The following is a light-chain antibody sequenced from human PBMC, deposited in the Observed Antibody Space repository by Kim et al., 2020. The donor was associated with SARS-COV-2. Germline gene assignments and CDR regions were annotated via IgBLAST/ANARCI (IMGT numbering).Light chain of an antibody. CDR3: YSRDTSGNHWV. Sequence: SSELTQDPAVSVALGQTVRITCQGATLRSHYATWYQQKPGQSPILVISGKNNRPSGIPDRFSGSTSGDAASLTITGAQAEDEADYYCYSRDTSGNHWVFGGGTQLTVL. CDR2: GKN. J-gene: IGLJ3*02. V-gene: IGLV3-19*01. CDR1: TLRSHY.